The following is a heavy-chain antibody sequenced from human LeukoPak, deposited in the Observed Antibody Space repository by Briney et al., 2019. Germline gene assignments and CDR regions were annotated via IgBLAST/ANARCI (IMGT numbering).Heavy chain of an antibody. V-gene: IGHV3-48*04. CDR2: ISSSSSSSRTI. Sequence: PGGSLRLSCAASGFTFSSYSMNWVRQAPGKGLEWVSYISSSSSSSRTIYYADSVKGRFTISRDNAKNSLYLQMNSLRVEDTAVYYCARDFGGEVPYRNWLDSWGQGTLVTVSS. D-gene: IGHD3-10*01. CDR1: GFTFSSYS. J-gene: IGHJ5*01. CDR3: ARDFGGEVPYRNWLDS.